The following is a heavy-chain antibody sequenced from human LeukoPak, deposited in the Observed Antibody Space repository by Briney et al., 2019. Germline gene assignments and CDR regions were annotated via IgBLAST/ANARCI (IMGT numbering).Heavy chain of an antibody. D-gene: IGHD6-13*01. Sequence: GGSLRLSCAASGFTFSSYGIHWVRQAPGKGLEWVAFIRYDGSNKYYADSVKGRFTISRDNSKNTLYLQMNSLRAEDTAVYYCAKGGDSSSWHSYMDVWGKGTTVTISS. CDR2: IRYDGSNK. CDR1: GFTFSSYG. J-gene: IGHJ6*03. CDR3: AKGGDSSSWHSYMDV. V-gene: IGHV3-30*02.